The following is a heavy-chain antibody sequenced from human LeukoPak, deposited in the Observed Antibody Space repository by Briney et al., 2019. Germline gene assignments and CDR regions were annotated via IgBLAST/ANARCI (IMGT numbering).Heavy chain of an antibody. CDR2: IYYSGST. D-gene: IGHD2-8*02. CDR3: ARAWWGSNFDY. Sequence: SETLSLTCTVSGGSITDYHWSWIRQPPGKGLEWIGYIYYSGSTNYNPSLKSRVTISVDTSKNQFSLKLSSVTAADTAVYYCARAWWGSNFDYWGQGTLVTVSS. J-gene: IGHJ4*02. V-gene: IGHV4-59*01. CDR1: GGSITDYH.